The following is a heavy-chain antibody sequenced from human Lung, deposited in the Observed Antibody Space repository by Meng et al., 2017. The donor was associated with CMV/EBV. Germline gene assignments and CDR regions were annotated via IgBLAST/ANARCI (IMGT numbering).Heavy chain of an antibody. Sequence: SETLSLXCNVPGGSVSSGSYYWSWIRQPPGKGLEWIGYIYYSGITNYNPSLKSRVTISVDTSKNQFSLKLSSVTAADTAVYYCARGFRGGYYYYYGMDDWGQGXTVTVSS. V-gene: IGHV4-61*01. CDR3: ARGFRGGYYYYYGMDD. D-gene: IGHD2-15*01. J-gene: IGHJ6*02. CDR2: IYYSGIT. CDR1: GGSVSSGSYY.